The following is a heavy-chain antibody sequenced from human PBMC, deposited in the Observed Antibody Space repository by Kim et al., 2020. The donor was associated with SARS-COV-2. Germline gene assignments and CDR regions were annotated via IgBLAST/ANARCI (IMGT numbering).Heavy chain of an antibody. CDR3: ARDLRWFGEFWFDP. V-gene: IGHV4-31*02. J-gene: IGHJ5*02. Sequence: NPSLNSRVTISVDTSKNQFSLKLSSVTAADTAVYYCARDLRWFGEFWFDPWGQGTLVTVSS. D-gene: IGHD3-10*01.